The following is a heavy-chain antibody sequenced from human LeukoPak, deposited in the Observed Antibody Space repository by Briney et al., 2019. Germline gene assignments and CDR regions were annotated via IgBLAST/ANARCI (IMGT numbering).Heavy chain of an antibody. V-gene: IGHV6-1*01. Sequence: SQTLSLTCAISGYSVTSYSAPWNWKSQSPAIGLEWLGRTYYRSKWYNDYAVSLKSRITINPDTSKNQFSLQLKSVTPEDTAVYYCARGPSFDYWGQGTLVTVSS. CDR1: GYSVTSYSAP. CDR2: TYYRSKWYN. J-gene: IGHJ4*02. CDR3: ARGPSFDY.